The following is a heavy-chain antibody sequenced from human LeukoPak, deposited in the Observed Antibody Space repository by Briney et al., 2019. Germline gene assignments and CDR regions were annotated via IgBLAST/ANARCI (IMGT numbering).Heavy chain of an antibody. CDR1: GGSISSGGYY. J-gene: IGHJ4*02. CDR3: ARARAFGVVIWDFDY. Sequence: PSETLSLTCTASGGSISSGGYYWSWIRQHPGKGLEWIGYIYYSGSTYYNPSLKSRVTISVDTSRSQFSLKLSSVTAADTAVYYCARARAFGVVIWDFDYWGQGTLVTVSS. V-gene: IGHV4-31*03. CDR2: IYYSGST. D-gene: IGHD3-3*01.